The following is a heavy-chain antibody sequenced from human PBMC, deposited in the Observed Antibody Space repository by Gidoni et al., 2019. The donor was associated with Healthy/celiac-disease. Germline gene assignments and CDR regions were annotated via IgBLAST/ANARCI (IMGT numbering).Heavy chain of an antibody. V-gene: IGHV1-46*01. CDR2: INPSGGST. Sequence: QVQLVQSGAEVKKPGASVKVSCKASGYTFTSYYMHWVRQAPGQGLEWMGIINPSGGSTSYALKFQGRVTMTRDTSTSTVYMELSSLRSEDTAVYYCATGASDQGYYYGMDVWGQGTTVTVSS. CDR3: ATGASDQGYYYGMDV. J-gene: IGHJ6*02. D-gene: IGHD6-6*01. CDR1: GYTFTSYY.